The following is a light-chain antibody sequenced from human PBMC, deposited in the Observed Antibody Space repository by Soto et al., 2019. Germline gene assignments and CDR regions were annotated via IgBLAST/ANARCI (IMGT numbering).Light chain of an antibody. CDR3: CSYAGTYTFYV. Sequence: QSALTQPRSVSGSPGQSVTISCTGTSSDVGGYDYVSWYQQHPGKAPKLMIYDVTKRPSGVPDRFSGSRSGNTASLTISGLQDDDDADYYCCSYAGTYTFYVFGTGTKLTVL. J-gene: IGLJ1*01. V-gene: IGLV2-11*01. CDR1: SSDVGGYDY. CDR2: DVT.